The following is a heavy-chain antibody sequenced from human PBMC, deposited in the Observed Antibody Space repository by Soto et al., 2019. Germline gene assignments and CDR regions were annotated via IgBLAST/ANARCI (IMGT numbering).Heavy chain of an antibody. CDR2: IWYDGSNK. Sequence: GGSLRLSCAASGFTFSSYGMHWVRQAPGKGLEWVAVIWYDGSNKYYADSVKGRFTISRDNSKNTLYLQMNSLRAEDTAVYYCARDRADTAMIARSSYYYGMDVWGQGTTVTVSS. CDR3: ARDRADTAMIARSSYYYGMDV. J-gene: IGHJ6*02. D-gene: IGHD5-18*01. V-gene: IGHV3-33*01. CDR1: GFTFSSYG.